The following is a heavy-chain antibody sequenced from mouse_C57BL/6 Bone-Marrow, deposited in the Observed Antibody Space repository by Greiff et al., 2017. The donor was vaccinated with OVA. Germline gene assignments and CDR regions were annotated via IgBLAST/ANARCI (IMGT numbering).Heavy chain of an antibody. J-gene: IGHJ1*03. D-gene: IGHD2-5*01. V-gene: IGHV2-5*01. CDR2: IWRGGST. CDR3: AKNSFPYSNWYFDV. Sequence: QVQLKESGPGLVQPSQSLSITCTVSGFSLTSYGVHWVRQSPGKGLEWLGVIWRGGSTDYNAAFMSRLSITKDNSKSQVFFKMNSLQADDTAIYYCAKNSFPYSNWYFDVWGTGTTVTVSS. CDR1: GFSLTSYG.